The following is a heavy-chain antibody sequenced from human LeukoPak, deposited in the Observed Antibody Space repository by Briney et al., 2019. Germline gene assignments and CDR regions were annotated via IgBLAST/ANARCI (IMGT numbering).Heavy chain of an antibody. Sequence: ASVKVSCKASGGTFSSYAISWVRQTPGQGLEWMGGIIPIFGTANYAQKFQGRVTITTDESTSTAYMELSSLRPEDTAVYYCASISPNYSIRPSPPDWGQGTLVTVSS. D-gene: IGHD3-10*01. CDR3: ASISPNYSIRPSPPD. V-gene: IGHV1-69*05. J-gene: IGHJ4*02. CDR1: GGTFSSYA. CDR2: IIPIFGTA.